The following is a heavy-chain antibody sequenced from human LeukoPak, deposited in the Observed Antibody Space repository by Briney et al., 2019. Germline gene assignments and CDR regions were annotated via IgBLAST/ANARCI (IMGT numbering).Heavy chain of an antibody. J-gene: IGHJ4*02. CDR3: ARDLRGFGDYFDY. Sequence: ASVNVSCKPSGYPFTGYYIHWVRQAPGQGLEWMGRLNPDSGGTNYGQKFQGRVTMTRDTSINTAYMEMSGLTSDDTAVYYCARDLRGFGDYFDYWGQGTLVAVSS. CDR1: GYPFTGYY. V-gene: IGHV1-2*06. D-gene: IGHD3-10*01. CDR2: LNPDSGGT.